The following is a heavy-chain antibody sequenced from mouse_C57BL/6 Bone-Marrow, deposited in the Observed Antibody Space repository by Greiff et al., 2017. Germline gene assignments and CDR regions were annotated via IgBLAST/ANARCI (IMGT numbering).Heavy chain of an antibody. CDR2: IHPNSGST. Sequence: QVQLKQPGAELVKPGASVKLSCKASGYTFTSYWMHWVKQRPGQGLEWIGMIHPNSGSTNYNEKFKSKATLTVDKSSSTAYMQLSSLTSEDSAVYYCARPYYGNYWYFDVWGTGTTVTVSS. V-gene: IGHV1-64*01. D-gene: IGHD2-10*01. CDR1: GYTFTSYW. J-gene: IGHJ1*03. CDR3: ARPYYGNYWYFDV.